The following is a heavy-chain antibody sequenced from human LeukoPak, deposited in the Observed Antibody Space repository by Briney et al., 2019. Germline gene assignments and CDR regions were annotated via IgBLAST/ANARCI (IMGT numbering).Heavy chain of an antibody. Sequence: GGSLRLSCAASGFTFSSYAMHWVRQAPGKGLEYVSAISGSGGTTYYANSVKGRFTISRDNSKNTLYLQMGSLRAEDMAVYYCARDSDYLVFDYWGQGTLVTVSS. CDR2: ISGSGGTT. CDR3: ARDSDYLVFDY. D-gene: IGHD4-17*01. J-gene: IGHJ4*02. V-gene: IGHV3-64*01. CDR1: GFTFSSYA.